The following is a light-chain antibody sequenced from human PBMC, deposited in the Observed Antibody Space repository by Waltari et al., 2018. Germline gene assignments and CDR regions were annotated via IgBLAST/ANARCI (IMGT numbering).Light chain of an antibody. CDR1: NSDVGNYNL. CDR3: CSYAGSGTYV. CDR2: EVI. V-gene: IGLV2-23*02. Sequence: QSALTQPASVSGTPGQSITIPCTATNSDVGNYNLVSWYQHHPGEAPKLMICEVIKRPSGVSNRFSGSKSGNTASLTISGLQAEDEADYYCCSYAGSGTYVFGTGTKVTVL. J-gene: IGLJ1*01.